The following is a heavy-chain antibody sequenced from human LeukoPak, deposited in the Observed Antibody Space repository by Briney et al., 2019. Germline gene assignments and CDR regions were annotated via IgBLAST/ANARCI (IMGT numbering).Heavy chain of an antibody. CDR1: GFTFSSYA. Sequence: PGGSLRLSCAASGFTFSSYAMHWVRQAPGKGLAGVAVISYDGSNKYYADSVKGRFTISRDNSKNTLYLQMNSLRAEDTAVYYCARDEDCSSTSCYSSWFDPWGQGTLVTVSS. V-gene: IGHV3-30-3*01. D-gene: IGHD2-2*01. CDR2: ISYDGSNK. J-gene: IGHJ5*02. CDR3: ARDEDCSSTSCYSSWFDP.